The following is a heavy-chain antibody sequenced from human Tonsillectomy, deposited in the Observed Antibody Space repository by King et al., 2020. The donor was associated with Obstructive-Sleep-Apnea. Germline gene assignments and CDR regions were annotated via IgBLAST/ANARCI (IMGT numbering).Heavy chain of an antibody. V-gene: IGHV1-46*03. CDR2: INPSGGST. CDR3: ARDTPSEEGAAPQYYYYYGMDV. J-gene: IGHJ6*02. CDR1: GYTFTNYY. Sequence: VQLVESGAEVKKPGASVKVSCKASGYTFTNYYIHWVRQAPGQGLEWMGIINPSGGSTKYAQKFQGRVTMTRDTSTSTVYMELSSLRSEDTAVYYCARDTPSEEGAAPQYYYYYGMDVWGQGTTVTVSS. D-gene: IGHD6-6*01.